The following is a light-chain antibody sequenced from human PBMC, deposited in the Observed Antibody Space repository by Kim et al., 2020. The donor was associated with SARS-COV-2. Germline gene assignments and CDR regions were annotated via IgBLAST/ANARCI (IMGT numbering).Light chain of an antibody. CDR3: TAWDTSLSTQV. V-gene: IGLV10-54*01. CDR2: RNN. Sequence: QTATLTGTGSSHNVGDQGASWLQQRQGHPPNLLFYRNNNRPSGTSERLSASRSGNTASLTIIGLQPEDEADYYCTAWDTSLSTQVFGGGTQLTVL. J-gene: IGLJ3*02. CDR1: SHNVGDQG.